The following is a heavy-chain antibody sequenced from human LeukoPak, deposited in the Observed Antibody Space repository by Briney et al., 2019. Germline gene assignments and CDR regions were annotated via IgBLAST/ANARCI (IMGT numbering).Heavy chain of an antibody. V-gene: IGHV1-18*01. CDR1: GYTFISYG. CDR2: ISPYNGNT. CDR3: ARDHEQWLQVPSGD. Sequence: GASVKVSCKASGYTFISYGISWVRQAPGQGLEWMGWISPYNGNTKYIQKLQGRVTVTTDTSTSTAYMELRSLSSDDTAVYYCARDHEQWLQVPSGDWGQGTLVTVSS. D-gene: IGHD6-19*01. J-gene: IGHJ4*02.